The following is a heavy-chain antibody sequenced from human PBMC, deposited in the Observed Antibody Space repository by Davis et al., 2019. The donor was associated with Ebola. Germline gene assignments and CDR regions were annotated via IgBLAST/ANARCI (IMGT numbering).Heavy chain of an antibody. V-gene: IGHV3-23*01. CDR2: FGTGGDT. CDR1: GFIFRNYV. D-gene: IGHD1-26*01. CDR3: AKDTSNVWFDV. Sequence: GGSLRLSCETSGFIFRNYVMSWVRQAPGKGLEWVSTFGTGGDTYYADSVKGRFTISRDNSKNTLHLQMNSLRVEDTAIYYCAKDTSNVWFDVWGQGKMVTVSS. J-gene: IGHJ3*01.